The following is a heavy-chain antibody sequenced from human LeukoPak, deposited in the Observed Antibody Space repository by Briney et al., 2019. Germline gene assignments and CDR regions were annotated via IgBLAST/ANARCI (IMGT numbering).Heavy chain of an antibody. CDR2: IWYDGSNK. CDR3: AKPHDYGDYTFGY. V-gene: IGHV3-33*06. Sequence: PGGSLRLSCAASGFTFSSYGMHWVRQAPGKGLEWVAVIWYDGSNKYYADSVKGRFTISRDNSKNTLYLQMNSLRAEDTAVYYCAKPHDYGDYTFGYWGQGTLVTVSS. J-gene: IGHJ4*02. D-gene: IGHD4-17*01. CDR1: GFTFSSYG.